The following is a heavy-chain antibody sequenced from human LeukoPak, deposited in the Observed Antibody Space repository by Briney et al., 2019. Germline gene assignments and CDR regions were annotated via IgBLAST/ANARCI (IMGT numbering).Heavy chain of an antibody. CDR2: ISAYNGNT. Sequence: GASVKVSCKASGYTFTSYGISWVRQAPGQGLEWMGWISAYNGNTNYAQKLQGRVTMTTDTSTSTAYMELRSLRSDDTAVYYCARAPITFGGVIFGYWGQGTLVTVSS. J-gene: IGHJ4*02. CDR3: ARAPITFGGVIFGY. CDR1: GYTFTSYG. V-gene: IGHV1-18*01. D-gene: IGHD3-16*02.